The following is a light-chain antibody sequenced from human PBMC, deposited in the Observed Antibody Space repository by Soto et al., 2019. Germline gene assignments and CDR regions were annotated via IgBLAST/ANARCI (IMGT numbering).Light chain of an antibody. Sequence: EIVMTQSPVTLSVSPGERATLSCRASQTIRSDLAWYQQKPGQAPRLLIYGASTRATGIPARFSGSGSGTEFTLTISSLQSEDFAVYYCQQYNNWPPVTFGGGTKVDIK. V-gene: IGKV3-15*01. CDR3: QQYNNWPPVT. CDR1: QTIRSD. CDR2: GAS. J-gene: IGKJ4*01.